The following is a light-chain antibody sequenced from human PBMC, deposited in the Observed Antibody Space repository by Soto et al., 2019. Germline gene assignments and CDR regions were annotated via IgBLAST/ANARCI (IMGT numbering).Light chain of an antibody. CDR1: KTDIGNYNL. V-gene: IGLV2-23*01. Sequence: QSALTQPASVSGSPGQSITISCTGTKTDIGNYNLVSWYQRHPDKAPKLIIYEDTKRPSGISNRFSASKSGTTASLTISGLQAEDEADYHCSSFAGSDTLVVFGGGTKVTVL. CDR3: SSFAGSDTLVV. J-gene: IGLJ2*01. CDR2: EDT.